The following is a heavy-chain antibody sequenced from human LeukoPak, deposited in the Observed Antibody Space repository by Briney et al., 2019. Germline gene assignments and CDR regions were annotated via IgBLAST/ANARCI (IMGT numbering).Heavy chain of an antibody. J-gene: IGHJ6*02. CDR1: GYTFTTYG. CDR2: ISPDNGNT. Sequence: ASVKVSCKASGYTFTTYGISWVRQAPGQGLEWMGWISPDNGNTIYAQKVQGRVTMTRNTSISTAYMELSSLRSEDTAVYYCARGFPDFWSGYRYYGMDVWGQGTTVTVSS. V-gene: IGHV1-8*02. D-gene: IGHD3-3*01. CDR3: ARGFPDFWSGYRYYGMDV.